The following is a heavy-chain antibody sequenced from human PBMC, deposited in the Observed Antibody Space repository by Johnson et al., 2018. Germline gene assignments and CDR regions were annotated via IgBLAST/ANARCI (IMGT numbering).Heavy chain of an antibody. J-gene: IGHJ3*02. CDR1: GFNFRNYA. D-gene: IGHD3-22*01. V-gene: IGHV3-48*03. CDR2: ISASSNYI. Sequence: VQLVESGGTLIQXGGSXRLXCAASGFNFRNYAMHWVRQSPRKGLEWVSYISASSNYIYYTDSVKGRFTISRDNAKNSLYLQMSSLRAEDTAGYYCGREAYSSGRAGIFAIWGQGTMVTVSS. CDR3: GREAYSSGRAGIFAI.